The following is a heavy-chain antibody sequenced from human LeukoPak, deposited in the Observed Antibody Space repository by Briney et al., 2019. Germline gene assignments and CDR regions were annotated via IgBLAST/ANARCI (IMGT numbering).Heavy chain of an antibody. V-gene: IGHV4-59*11. D-gene: IGHD7-27*01. CDR1: GASITSHY. J-gene: IGHJ4*02. CDR3: ARDRRPHWGFDR. CDR2: IYYTGYT. Sequence: SETLSLTCTVSGASITSHYWSWIRQPPGRGLECIGYIYYTGYTSYDPSLKSRVTISLDTPKNQFSLKLKNVTAADTAVYYCARDRRPHWGFDRWGQGSLVTVSS.